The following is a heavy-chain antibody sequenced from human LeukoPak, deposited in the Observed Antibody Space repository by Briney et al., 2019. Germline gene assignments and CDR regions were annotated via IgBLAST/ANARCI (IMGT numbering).Heavy chain of an antibody. CDR3: AILRYGGYFDY. CDR2: INPNSGGT. CDR1: GYTFSSYY. V-gene: IGHV1-2*02. Sequence: ASVKVSCRASGYTFSSYYMHWVRQAPGQGLEWMGWINPNSGGTNYAQKFQGRVTMTRDTSISTAYMELSRLRSDDTAVYYCAILRYGGYFDYWGQGTLVTVSS. J-gene: IGHJ4*02. D-gene: IGHD3-9*01.